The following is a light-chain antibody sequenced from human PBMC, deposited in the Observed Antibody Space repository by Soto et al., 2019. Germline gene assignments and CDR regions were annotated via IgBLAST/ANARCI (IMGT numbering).Light chain of an antibody. CDR3: AAWDDSLSGGV. J-gene: IGLJ1*01. CDR2: SND. V-gene: IGLV1-47*02. CDR1: SFNIGFNY. Sequence: SVRTPPPSASGTPGQTVAICCSGSSFNIGFNYVYWYQQLPGMAPKLLIHSNDERPSGVPDRFSGSKSGTSASLAISGRRSEDEAEYYCAAWDDSLSGGVFGNGTKVTVL.